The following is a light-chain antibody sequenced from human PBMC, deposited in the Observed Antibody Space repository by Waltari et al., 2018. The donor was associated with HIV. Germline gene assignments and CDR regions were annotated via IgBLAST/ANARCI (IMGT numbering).Light chain of an antibody. J-gene: IGLJ2*01. CDR3: QSADSSGTYVL. CDR1: ALPNQY. Sequence: SYELTQPPSVSVSPGQTARTTCSGDALPNQYAYWYQRKPGQAPVLVIYKDSERPSGIPERFSGSSSGTTVTLTISGVQAEDEADYYCQSADSSGTYVLFGGGTKLTVL. CDR2: KDS. V-gene: IGLV3-25*03.